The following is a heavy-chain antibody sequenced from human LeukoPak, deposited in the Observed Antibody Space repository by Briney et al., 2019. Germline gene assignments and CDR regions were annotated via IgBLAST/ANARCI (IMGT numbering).Heavy chain of an antibody. CDR3: AKNKEDYGDFALHFDY. J-gene: IGHJ4*02. CDR2: ISYDGSNK. D-gene: IGHD4-17*01. V-gene: IGHV3-30*18. Sequence: GGSLRLSCAASGVTFSSYGMHWVRQAPGKGLEWVAVISYDGSNKYYADSVKGRFTISRDNSKNTLYLQMNSPRAEDTAVYYCAKNKEDYGDFALHFDYWGQGTLVTVSS. CDR1: GVTFSSYG.